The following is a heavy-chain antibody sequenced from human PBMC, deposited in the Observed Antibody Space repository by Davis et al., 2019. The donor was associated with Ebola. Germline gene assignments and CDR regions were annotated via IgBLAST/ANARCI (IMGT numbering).Heavy chain of an antibody. Sequence: PSETLSLTCMVSGASISNSGYYWAWIRQHSGRGLEWIGSVYFNGGTNYNPSLKSRVSISLDTSKNHFSLRLSSVTAADTALYYCARGPNDNTGFYYNCWGRGMLVTVSS. J-gene: IGHJ4*02. CDR3: ARGPNDNTGFYYNC. CDR1: GASISNSGYY. D-gene: IGHD3-22*01. CDR2: VYFNGGT. V-gene: IGHV4-31*03.